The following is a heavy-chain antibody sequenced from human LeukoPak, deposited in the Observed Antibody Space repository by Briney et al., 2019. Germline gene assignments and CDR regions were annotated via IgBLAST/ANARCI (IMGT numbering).Heavy chain of an antibody. CDR3: ARVDLYWDSSGYSQAANDY. CDR1: GYTFTNSD. D-gene: IGHD3-22*01. CDR2: MNPNSGNT. Sequence: ASVKVSCKASGYTFTNSDINWVRQATGQGLEWMGWMNPNSGNTGYAQKFQGRVTITRNTSISTAYMELSSLRSDDTAVYYCARVDLYWDSSGYSQAANDYWGQGTLVTVSS. J-gene: IGHJ4*02. V-gene: IGHV1-8*03.